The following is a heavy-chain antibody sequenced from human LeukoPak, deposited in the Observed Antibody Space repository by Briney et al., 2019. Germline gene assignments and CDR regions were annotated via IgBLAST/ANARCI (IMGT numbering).Heavy chain of an antibody. J-gene: IGHJ4*02. V-gene: IGHV1-8*02. CDR1: GYTFTSYA. CDR2: MNPNSGNT. CDR3: ARGFDTMMD. D-gene: IGHD3-22*01. Sequence: GASVKVSCKASGYTFTSYAMDWVRQAPGQGLEWMGWMNPNSGNTGYAQKFQGRVTMTRNTSISTAYMELSSLRSEDTAVYYCARGFDTMMDWGQGTLVTVSS.